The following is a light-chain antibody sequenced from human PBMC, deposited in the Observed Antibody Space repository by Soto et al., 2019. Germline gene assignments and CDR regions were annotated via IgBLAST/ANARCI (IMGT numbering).Light chain of an antibody. V-gene: IGKV3-20*01. CDR1: ESISSTS. CDR3: RQYGRPPLT. Sequence: EIVWTQSPGTLSLSPGESATLSCRASESISSTSLAWYQQKPGQAPRLLIYGTSSRATDIPGRFTGSGSGTDFTLTIRRLEPEDSAVYCCRQYGRPPLTFGGGTKV. J-gene: IGKJ4*01. CDR2: GTS.